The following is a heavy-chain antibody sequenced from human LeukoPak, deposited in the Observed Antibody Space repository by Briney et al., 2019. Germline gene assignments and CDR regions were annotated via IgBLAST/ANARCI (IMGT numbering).Heavy chain of an antibody. CDR2: INHSGST. J-gene: IGHJ4*02. V-gene: IGHV4-34*01. CDR1: GGSFSGYY. CDR3: ARGAHYYDILTGYPRPQYYFDY. Sequence: SETLSLTCAVHGGSFSGYYWSWIRQPPGKGLEWIGEINHSGSTNYNPSLKSRVTISVDTSKNQFSLKLSSVTAADTAVYYCARGAHYYDILTGYPRPQYYFDYWGQGTLVTVSS. D-gene: IGHD3-9*01.